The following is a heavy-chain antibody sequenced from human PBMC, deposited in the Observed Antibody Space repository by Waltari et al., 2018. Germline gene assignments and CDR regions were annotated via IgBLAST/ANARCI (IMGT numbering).Heavy chain of an antibody. CDR3: ARRHYGSGSYLLDY. CDR1: GYTFTSYA. V-gene: IGHV1-3*01. D-gene: IGHD3-10*01. CDR2: INAGKGNT. Sequence: QVQLVQSGAEVKKPGASVKVSCKASGYTFTSYAMHWVRQAPGQRLEWMGWINAGKGNTKYSQKSQGRVTITRDTSASTADMELSSLRSEDTAVYYCARRHYGSGSYLLDYWGQGTLVTVSS. J-gene: IGHJ4*02.